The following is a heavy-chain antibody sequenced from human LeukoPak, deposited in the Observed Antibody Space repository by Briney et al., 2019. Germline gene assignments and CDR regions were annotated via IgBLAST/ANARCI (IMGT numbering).Heavy chain of an antibody. CDR3: ARTPTKYCSSTSCYTPYFDY. V-gene: IGHV1-8*01. CDR2: MNPNSGNT. Sequence: ASVKVSCKASGYTFTSYDTNWVRQATGQRLEWMGWMNPNSGNTGYAQKFQGRVTMTRNTSISTAYMELSSLRSEDTAVYYCARTPTKYCSSTSCYTPYFDYWGQGTLVTVSS. CDR1: GYTFTSYD. D-gene: IGHD2-2*02. J-gene: IGHJ4*02.